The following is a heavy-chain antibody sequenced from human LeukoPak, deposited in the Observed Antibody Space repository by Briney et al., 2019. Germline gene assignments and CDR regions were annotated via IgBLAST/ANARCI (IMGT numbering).Heavy chain of an antibody. J-gene: IGHJ6*03. CDR1: GFTFDDYA. CDR3: AKLGKTENHYGSGRFSYYYYMDV. V-gene: IGHV3-9*01. CDR2: ISWNSGSI. Sequence: GGSLRLSCAASGFTFDDYAMHWVRQAPGKGLKWVSGISWNSGSIGYADSVKGRFTISRDNAKNSLYLQMNSLRAEDTAVYYCAKLGKTENHYGSGRFSYYYYMDVWGKGTTVTISS. D-gene: IGHD3-10*01.